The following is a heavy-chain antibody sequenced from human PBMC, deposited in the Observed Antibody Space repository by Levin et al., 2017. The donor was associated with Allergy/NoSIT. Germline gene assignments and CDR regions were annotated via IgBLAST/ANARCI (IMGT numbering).Heavy chain of an antibody. J-gene: IGHJ3*02. CDR1: GGSISSGGYS. CDR3: ARAQPKLWFGELSPGHDAFDI. V-gene: IGHV4-30-2*01. Sequence: SETLSLTCAVSGGSISSGGYSWSWIRQPPGKGLEWIGYIYHSGSTYYNPSLKSRVTISVDRSKNQFSLKLSSVTAADTAVYYCARAQPKLWFGELSPGHDAFDIWGQGTMVTVSS. D-gene: IGHD3-10*01. CDR2: IYHSGST.